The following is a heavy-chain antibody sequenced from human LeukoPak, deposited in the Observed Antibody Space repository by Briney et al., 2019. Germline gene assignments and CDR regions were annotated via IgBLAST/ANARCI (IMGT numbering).Heavy chain of an antibody. J-gene: IGHJ3*02. V-gene: IGHV4-39*07. CDR3: ASSGYSNAFDI. CDR2: IYHSGST. CDR1: GGSISSSSYY. Sequence: SETLSLTCTVSGGSISSSSYYWGWIRQPPGKGLEWIGYIYHSGSTYYNPSLKSRVTISVDRSKNQFSLKLSSVTAADTAVYYCASSGYSNAFDIWGQGTMVTVSS. D-gene: IGHD6-13*01.